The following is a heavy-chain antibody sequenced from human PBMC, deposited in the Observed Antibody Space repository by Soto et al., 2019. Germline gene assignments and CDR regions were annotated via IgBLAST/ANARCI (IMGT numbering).Heavy chain of an antibody. Sequence: EVQLLESGGGLVQPGGSLRLSCAASGFTFSSYAMSWVRQAPGKGLEWVSAISGSGGSTYYADSVKGRFTISRDNSKNTLYLQMNSLRAEDTAVYYCAKDLAYYDFWSGSPNDAFDIWGQGTMVTVSS. CDR3: AKDLAYYDFWSGSPNDAFDI. D-gene: IGHD3-3*01. J-gene: IGHJ3*02. CDR1: GFTFSSYA. CDR2: ISGSGGST. V-gene: IGHV3-23*01.